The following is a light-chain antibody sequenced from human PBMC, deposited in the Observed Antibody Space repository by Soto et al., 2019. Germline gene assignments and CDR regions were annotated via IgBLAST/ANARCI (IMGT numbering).Light chain of an antibody. CDR3: QQYNNWPRAT. Sequence: EIVMTQSPATLSVSPGERATLSCRASQGINDNLAWYQQKPGQAPRLLMFRTSTRATGFPARFSASGSGTEFNLTISSLQSEDFAIYHCQQYNNWPRATFGGGTKVEIK. J-gene: IGKJ4*01. CDR2: RTS. V-gene: IGKV3-15*01. CDR1: QGINDN.